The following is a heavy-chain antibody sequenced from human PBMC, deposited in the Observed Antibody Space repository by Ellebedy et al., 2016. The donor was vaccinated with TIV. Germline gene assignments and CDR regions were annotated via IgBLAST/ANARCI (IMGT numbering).Heavy chain of an antibody. Sequence: SETLSLTCTVSGGSISSYYWSWIRQPPGKGLEWIGYIYYSGSTNYNPSLKSRVTISVDTSKNQFSLKLSSVTAADTAVYYCARLNPWFGELHRDWYFDLWGRGTLVTVSS. CDR1: GGSISSYY. CDR2: IYYSGST. J-gene: IGHJ2*01. CDR3: ARLNPWFGELHRDWYFDL. D-gene: IGHD3-10*01. V-gene: IGHV4-59*08.